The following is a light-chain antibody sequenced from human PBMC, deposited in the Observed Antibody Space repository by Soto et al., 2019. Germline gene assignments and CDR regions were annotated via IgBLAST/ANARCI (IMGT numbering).Light chain of an antibody. CDR2: EVR. Sequence: QLVLTQPASVSGSPGQSITISCTGTSSDVGAYNYVSWYQQHPGKAPKLMIYEVRNRPSGVSNRVSGSKSGNTASLTISGLQAEDEADYYCSSYTKNTTWVFGGGTKLTVL. J-gene: IGLJ3*02. V-gene: IGLV2-14*01. CDR3: SSYTKNTTWV. CDR1: SSDVGAYNY.